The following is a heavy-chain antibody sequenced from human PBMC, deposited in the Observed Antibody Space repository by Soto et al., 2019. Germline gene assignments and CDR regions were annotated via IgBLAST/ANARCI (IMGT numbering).Heavy chain of an antibody. CDR3: VRDQDILTGYYEY. D-gene: IGHD3-9*01. CDR1: GFTFSSYA. J-gene: IGHJ4*02. CDR2: ISGSGGST. Sequence: PGGSLRLSCAASGFTFSSYAMNWVRQAPGKGLEWVSAISGSGGSTYYADSVKGRFTISRDNSKNTLYLQMNSLRAEDTAVYFCVRDQDILTGYYEYWGLGTMVTVSS. V-gene: IGHV3-23*01.